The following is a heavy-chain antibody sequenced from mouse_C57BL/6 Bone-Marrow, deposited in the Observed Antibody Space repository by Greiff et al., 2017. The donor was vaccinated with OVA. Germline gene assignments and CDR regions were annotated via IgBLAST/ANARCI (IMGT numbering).Heavy chain of an antibody. Sequence: EVNLVESGGGLVQPGGSLKLSCAASGFTFSDYYMYWVRQTPEKRLEWVAYISNGGGSTYYPDTVKGRFTISRDNAKNTLYLQMSRLKSEDTAMYYCARRSSYYYGSSYDWYFDVWGTGTTVTVSS. CDR3: ARRSSYYYGSSYDWYFDV. J-gene: IGHJ1*03. CDR2: ISNGGGST. V-gene: IGHV5-12*01. CDR1: GFTFSDYY. D-gene: IGHD1-1*01.